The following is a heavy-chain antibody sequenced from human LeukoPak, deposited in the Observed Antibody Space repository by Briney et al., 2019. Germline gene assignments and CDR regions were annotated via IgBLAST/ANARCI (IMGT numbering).Heavy chain of an antibody. CDR2: INHSGST. J-gene: IGHJ3*02. CDR3: ARAAGCGGDCYEETDAFDI. CDR1: GGSFSGYY. Sequence: KPSETLSLTCAVYGGSFSGYYWSWIGQPPGKGLEWIGEINHSGSTNYNPSLKSRVTISVDTSKNQFSLKLSSVTAADTAVYYCARAAGCGGDCYEETDAFDIWSQGTMVTVSS. V-gene: IGHV4-34*01. D-gene: IGHD2-21*02.